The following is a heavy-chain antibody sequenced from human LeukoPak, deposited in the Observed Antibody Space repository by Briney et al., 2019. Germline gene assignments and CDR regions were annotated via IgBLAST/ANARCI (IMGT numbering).Heavy chain of an antibody. V-gene: IGHV4-59*07. Sequence: PSDTLSLTYTVSGDSISSSYWIWIRHSPGKGLEWIGYIRYTGDTNHNPSFRRRVTISLDTSKNQFFLNQNSVTTAHPPFLYCAKFPPQRCPGDTCYPIFEYWGQGTLVTVSS. D-gene: IGHD2-15*01. CDR2: IRYTGDT. CDR1: GDSISSSY. CDR3: AKFPPQRCPGDTCYPIFEY. J-gene: IGHJ4*02.